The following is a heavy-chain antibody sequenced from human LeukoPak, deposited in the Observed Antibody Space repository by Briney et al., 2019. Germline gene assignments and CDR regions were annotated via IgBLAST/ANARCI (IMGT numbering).Heavy chain of an antibody. V-gene: IGHV4-59*01. J-gene: IGHJ4*02. Sequence: SETLSLTCTVHGGSFSGYYWSWIRQPPGKGLEWIGYIYYSGSTNYNPSLKSRVTISVDTSKNQFSLKLSSVTAADTAVYYCARAPRGYGGFSFDYWGQGTLVTVSS. CDR3: ARAPRGYGGFSFDY. CDR2: IYYSGST. D-gene: IGHD4-23*01. CDR1: GGSFSGYY.